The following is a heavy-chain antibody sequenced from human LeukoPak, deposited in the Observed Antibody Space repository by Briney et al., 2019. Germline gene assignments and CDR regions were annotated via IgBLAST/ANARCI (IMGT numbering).Heavy chain of an antibody. V-gene: IGHV3-7*01. D-gene: IGHD6-13*01. CDR2: INQNGGEK. J-gene: IGHJ4*02. Sequence: PGGSLRLSCADSGFTFSGYWMNWVRQAPGKGLEWVANINQNGGEKYYVDSVKGRFTISRDNGKNSLYLQMNSLRAEDTAVYYCAGEIAAAGTRDFDYWGQGTLVTVSS. CDR1: GFTFSGYW. CDR3: AGEIAAAGTRDFDY.